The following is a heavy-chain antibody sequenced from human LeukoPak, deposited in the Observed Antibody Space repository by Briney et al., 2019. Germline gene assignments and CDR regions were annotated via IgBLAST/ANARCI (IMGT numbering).Heavy chain of an antibody. D-gene: IGHD2-2*01. V-gene: IGHV3-30-3*01. CDR2: ISYDGIHK. CDR1: GFTFSNYA. J-gene: IGHJ6*03. CDR3: AREVCSRTSCYLGYYYMDV. Sequence: GGSLRLSCAASGFTFSNYAVHWVRQAPGKGLEWVAVISYDGIHKYYADSMKGRFTISRDNGKNSVILQMSSLRAEDSAVYYCAREVCSRTSCYLGYYYMDVWGKGTPVTVSS.